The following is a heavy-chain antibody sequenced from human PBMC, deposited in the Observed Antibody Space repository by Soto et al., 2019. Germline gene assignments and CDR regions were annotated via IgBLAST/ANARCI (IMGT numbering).Heavy chain of an antibody. CDR2: ISSSSSTI. D-gene: IGHD1-26*01. J-gene: IGHJ5*02. CDR1: GFTFSSYS. Sequence: EVQLVESGGGLVQPGGSLRLSCAASGFTFSSYSMNWVRQAPGKGLEWVSYISSSSSTIYYADSVKGRFTISRDNAKNSLYLQMNRLRDEGTAVYYCAREGGSLNWFDPWGQGTLVTVSS. CDR3: AREGGSLNWFDP. V-gene: IGHV3-48*02.